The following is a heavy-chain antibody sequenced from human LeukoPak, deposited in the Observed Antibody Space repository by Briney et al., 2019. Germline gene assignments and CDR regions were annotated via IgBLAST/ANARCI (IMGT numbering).Heavy chain of an antibody. Sequence: SETLSLTCAVYGGSFGGYYWSWIRQPPGKGLEWIGEINHSGSTNYNPSLKSRVTISVDTSKNQFSLKLSSVTAADTAVYYCARQYGDWDYWGQGTLVTVSS. V-gene: IGHV4-34*01. CDR1: GGSFGGYY. CDR3: ARQYGDWDY. D-gene: IGHD4-17*01. J-gene: IGHJ4*02. CDR2: INHSGST.